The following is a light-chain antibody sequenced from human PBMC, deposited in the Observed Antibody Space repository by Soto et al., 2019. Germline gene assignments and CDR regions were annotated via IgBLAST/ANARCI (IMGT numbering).Light chain of an antibody. CDR2: SNN. V-gene: IGLV1-47*02. Sequence: QSVLTQPPSVSGAPGQRVTISCIGGSSNIGAGYEVHWYQLLPGTAPKLLIHSNNQRPSGVPDRFSGSKSGTSASLAISGLRSEDEADYYCAAWDDSLSGLWVFGGGTKLTVL. CDR3: AAWDDSLSGLWV. J-gene: IGLJ3*02. CDR1: SSNIGAGYE.